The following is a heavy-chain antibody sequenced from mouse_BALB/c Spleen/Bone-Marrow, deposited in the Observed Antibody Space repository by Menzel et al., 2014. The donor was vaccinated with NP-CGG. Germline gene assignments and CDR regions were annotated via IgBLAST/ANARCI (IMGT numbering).Heavy chain of an antibody. CDR3: GRDRVYGSRYWCFDF. CDR1: GFTFTEYY. V-gene: IGHV7-3*02. Sequence: DVELVASGGGLVRPGGSLRLSCATSGFTFTEYYISWGRPPPGRALEWLGFVRNTTHGYTTEYSASVKGRFPISRDNSQNIHYLQMNPLQAEDSATYYCGRDRVYGSRYWCFDFWGAGTPVTVSS. D-gene: IGHD1-1*01. J-gene: IGHJ1*01. CDR2: VRNTTHGYTT.